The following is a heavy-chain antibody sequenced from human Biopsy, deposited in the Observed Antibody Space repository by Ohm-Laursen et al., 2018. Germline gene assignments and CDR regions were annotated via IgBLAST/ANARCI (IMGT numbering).Heavy chain of an antibody. CDR2: IYYSGST. Sequence: GTLSLTCTVSGGSISSDYWSWIRQTPGKGLERIGYIYYSGSTNYNPSPKSRVTISVDTSKNQFSLRLNSVTAADTAVYYCARATNSTGWPYYYFYGMDVWGQGTTVTVSS. CDR1: GGSISSDY. J-gene: IGHJ6*02. CDR3: ARATNSTGWPYYYFYGMDV. D-gene: IGHD2/OR15-2a*01. V-gene: IGHV4-59*01.